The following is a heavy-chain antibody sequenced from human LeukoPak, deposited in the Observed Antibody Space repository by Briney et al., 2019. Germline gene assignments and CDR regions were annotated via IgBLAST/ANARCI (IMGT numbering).Heavy chain of an antibody. CDR2: IYHSGSS. Sequence: SETLSLTCTVSGYSISSGYYWGWIRQPPGKGLEWIGSIYHSGSSLYNPSLKSRVTITVDTSKNHFSLKLRSTTAADTAMYYCARVYGSGVWDGYFDSWGQGTLVTVSS. CDR1: GYSISSGYY. V-gene: IGHV4-38-2*02. J-gene: IGHJ4*02. CDR3: ARVYGSGVWDGYFDS. D-gene: IGHD3-10*01.